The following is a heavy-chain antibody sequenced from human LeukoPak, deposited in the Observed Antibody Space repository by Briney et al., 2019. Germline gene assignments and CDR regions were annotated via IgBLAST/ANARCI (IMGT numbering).Heavy chain of an antibody. CDR3: ARNNIAAAGTVNWFDP. V-gene: IGHV5-51*01. D-gene: IGHD6-13*01. J-gene: IGHJ5*02. CDR2: IYPGDSDT. CDR1: GYSFTSYW. Sequence: GESLKISCKGSGYSFTSYWIGWVRQMPGKGLEWMGIIYPGDSDTRYSPSFQGQVTISADKFISTAYLQWSSLKASDTAMYYCARNNIAAAGTVNWFDPWGQGTLVTVSS.